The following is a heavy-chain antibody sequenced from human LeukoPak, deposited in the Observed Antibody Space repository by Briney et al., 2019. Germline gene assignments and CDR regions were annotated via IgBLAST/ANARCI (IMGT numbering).Heavy chain of an antibody. D-gene: IGHD1-26*01. CDR1: GFTFRNYW. Sequence: GGSLRLSCVASGFTFRNYWMTWVRQAPGKGLEWVANIRRDGGEIYYLDSVKGRLTISRDNAKNSLYLQMNSLRGEDTAVYYCARDGYSGNYYDYWGQGTLVTVSS. V-gene: IGHV3-7*04. J-gene: IGHJ4*02. CDR3: ARDGYSGNYYDY. CDR2: IRRDGGEI.